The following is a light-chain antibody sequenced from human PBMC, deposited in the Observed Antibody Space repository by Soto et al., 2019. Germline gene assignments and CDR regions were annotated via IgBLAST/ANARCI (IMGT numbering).Light chain of an antibody. CDR3: QQRSNWPPYT. CDR1: QSVSSY. Sequence: EIVLTQSPATLSLSPGERATLSCRASQSVSSYLSWYQQKPGQAPRLLIYDASNSATGIPARFSGSGSVTDFTLTIRSLEPEDFAVYSCQQRSNWPPYTFGQGTKLEI. V-gene: IGKV3-11*01. J-gene: IGKJ2*01. CDR2: DAS.